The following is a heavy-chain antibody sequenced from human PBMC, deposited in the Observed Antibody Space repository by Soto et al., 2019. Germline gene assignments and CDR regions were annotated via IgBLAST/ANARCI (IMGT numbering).Heavy chain of an antibody. CDR1: GFTFSSYG. Sequence: QVQLVESGGGVVQPGRSLRLSCAASGFTFSSYGMHWVRQAPGKGLEWVAVIWYDGSNKYYADSVKGRFTISRDNSKNTLYLQMNSLRAEDTAVYYCARGGSQGAFDIWGQGTMVTVSS. CDR2: IWYDGSNK. D-gene: IGHD2-15*01. J-gene: IGHJ3*02. CDR3: ARGGSQGAFDI. V-gene: IGHV3-33*01.